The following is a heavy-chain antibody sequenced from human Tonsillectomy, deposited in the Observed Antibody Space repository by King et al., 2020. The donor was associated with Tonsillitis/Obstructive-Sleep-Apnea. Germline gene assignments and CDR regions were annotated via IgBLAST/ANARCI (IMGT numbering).Heavy chain of an antibody. CDR3: TRGSGGFDY. Sequence: VQLVESGGGLVQPGRSLRLSCKASGFTFGDYPMNWVRQAPGKGLKWVGFIRSKAYGGTTEYAASVKGRFTISRDDSKSIAYLQMNSLKTEDTAVYYCTRGSGGFDYWGQGALVTVSS. V-gene: IGHV3-49*04. CDR1: GFTFGDYP. J-gene: IGHJ4*02. D-gene: IGHD2-15*01. CDR2: IRSKAYGGTT.